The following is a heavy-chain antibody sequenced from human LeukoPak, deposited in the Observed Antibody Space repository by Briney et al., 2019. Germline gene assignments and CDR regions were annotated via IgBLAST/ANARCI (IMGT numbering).Heavy chain of an antibody. CDR2: IYYSGST. CDR3: ARPGSARANWFDP. CDR1: GGSISSSSYY. V-gene: IGHV4-39*01. D-gene: IGHD6-6*01. J-gene: IGHJ5*02. Sequence: PSETLSLTCTVSGGSISSSSYYWGWIRQPPGKGLEWIASIYYSGSTYYKSSLKSRVTISVDSSKNQFSLRLNSVTAADTAVYFCARPGSARANWFDPWGQGTLVIVSS.